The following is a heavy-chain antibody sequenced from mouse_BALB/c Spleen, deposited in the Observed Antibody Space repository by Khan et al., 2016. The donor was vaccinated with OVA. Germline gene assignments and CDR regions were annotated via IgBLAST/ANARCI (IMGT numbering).Heavy chain of an antibody. CDR2: ISSGGSYT. CDR1: GFTFSTYG. V-gene: IGHV5-6*01. Sequence: EVELVESGGDLVKPEGSLKLSCAASGFTFSTYGMSWVRQTPDKRLEWVATISSGGSYTYYPDSVQGRFTISRDNAKNTLYLQMSSLKSEDTAMFYCAGLAYYYDSGGFAYWGQGTLVTVSA. J-gene: IGHJ3*01. D-gene: IGHD1-1*01. CDR3: AGLAYYYDSGGFAY.